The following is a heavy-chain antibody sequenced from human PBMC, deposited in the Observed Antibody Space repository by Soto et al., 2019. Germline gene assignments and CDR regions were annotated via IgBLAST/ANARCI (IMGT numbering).Heavy chain of an antibody. Sequence: SSETLSLTCTVSGVSISSYYWSWIRQPPGKGLEWIGYIYYSGSTNYNPSLKSRVTISVDTSKNQFSLKLSSVTAADTAVYYCARHVGYCSGGSCLGDAGDIWGQGTMVTVSS. CDR2: IYYSGST. V-gene: IGHV4-59*08. CDR3: ARHVGYCSGGSCLGDAGDI. CDR1: GVSISSYY. D-gene: IGHD2-15*01. J-gene: IGHJ3*02.